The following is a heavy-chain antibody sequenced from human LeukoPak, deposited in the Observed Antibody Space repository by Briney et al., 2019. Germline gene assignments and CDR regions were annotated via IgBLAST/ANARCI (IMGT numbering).Heavy chain of an antibody. CDR3: ARGRMAVAATGGWFDP. J-gene: IGHJ5*02. Sequence: ALVKVSCKTSGYTFTSYGISWVRQAPGQGLEWMGWISAYNGNANYAQKLQGRVTMTTDTSTSTAYMELRSLRSDDTAVYYCARGRMAVAATGGWFDPWGQGTLVTVSS. D-gene: IGHD6-19*01. CDR2: ISAYNGNA. V-gene: IGHV1-18*01. CDR1: GYTFTSYG.